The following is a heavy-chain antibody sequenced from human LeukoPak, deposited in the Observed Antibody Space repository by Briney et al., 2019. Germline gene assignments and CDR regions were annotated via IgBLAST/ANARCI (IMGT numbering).Heavy chain of an antibody. Sequence: PSETLSLTCAVYGGSFSGYYWSWIRQPPGKGLEWIGEINHSGSTNYNPSLKSRVTISVDTSKNQFSLKLSSVTAADTAVYYCARGRRIAAPGSGAFDIWGQGTMVTVSS. J-gene: IGHJ3*02. CDR1: GGSFSGYY. D-gene: IGHD6-13*01. V-gene: IGHV4-34*01. CDR3: ARGRRIAAPGSGAFDI. CDR2: INHSGST.